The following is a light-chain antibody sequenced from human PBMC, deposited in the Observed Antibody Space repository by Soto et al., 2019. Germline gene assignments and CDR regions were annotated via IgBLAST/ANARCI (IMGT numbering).Light chain of an antibody. CDR3: QQRSNWPPLS. V-gene: IGKV3-11*01. CDR1: QSVSSY. Sequence: EIVLTQSPATLSLSPGERATLSCRASQSVSSYLAWYQQKHGKTPRLLIYDASNRATGIPARFSGSGSGTDYTLTISSLEPEDVAVYYWQQRSNWPPLSFGGGTKVEIK. J-gene: IGKJ4*01. CDR2: DAS.